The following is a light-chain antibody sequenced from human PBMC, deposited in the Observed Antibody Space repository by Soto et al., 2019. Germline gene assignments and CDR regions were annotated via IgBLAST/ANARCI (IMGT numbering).Light chain of an antibody. CDR2: EVS. V-gene: IGLV2-18*02. Sequence: QSALTQPPSVAGSPGQSVTISCTGTSSDVGGYNRVSWYRQPPGTAPKLMIYEVSNRPSGVPDRFSGSKSGNTASLTISGLQADDEAEYYCSSYTSSSTYFFGTGTKLTVL. CDR3: SSYTSSSTYF. J-gene: IGLJ1*01. CDR1: SSDVGGYNR.